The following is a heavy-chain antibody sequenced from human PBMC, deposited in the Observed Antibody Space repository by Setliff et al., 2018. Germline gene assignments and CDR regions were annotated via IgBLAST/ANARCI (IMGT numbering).Heavy chain of an antibody. CDR3: TVYNTGSSKDHY. Sequence: SETLSLTCIVSGGYIGGTSYYWGWIRQPPGKGLEWIGSIHFRGTTYYNPSLNSRVTISVDTSKNQFSLKLSSVTAADTALYYCTVYNTGSSKDHYWGQGTPVTVSS. CDR1: GGYIGGTSYY. CDR2: IHFRGTT. J-gene: IGHJ4*02. D-gene: IGHD2-8*02. V-gene: IGHV4-39*07.